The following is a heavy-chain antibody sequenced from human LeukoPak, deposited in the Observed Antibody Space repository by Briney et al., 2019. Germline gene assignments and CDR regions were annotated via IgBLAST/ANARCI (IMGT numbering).Heavy chain of an antibody. Sequence: GGSLRLSCAASGFTFSSYSMNWVRQAPGKGLEWVSSISSSSSYIYYADSVKGRFTISRDNAKNSLYLQMNSLRAEDTAVYYCARDVITMVRGVIIYPSDAFDIRGQGTMVTVSS. V-gene: IGHV3-21*01. J-gene: IGHJ3*02. D-gene: IGHD3-10*01. CDR3: ARDVITMVRGVIIYPSDAFDI. CDR2: ISSSSSYI. CDR1: GFTFSSYS.